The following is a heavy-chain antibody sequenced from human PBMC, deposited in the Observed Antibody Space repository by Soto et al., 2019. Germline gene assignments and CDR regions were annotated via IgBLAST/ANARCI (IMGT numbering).Heavy chain of an antibody. CDR2: IVVGSGNT. V-gene: IGHV1-58*01. D-gene: IGHD3-3*01. J-gene: IGHJ6*02. CDR3: AAEGGKGVGLLSYYYYGMDV. Sequence: GASVKVSCKASGFTFTSSAVQWVRQARGQRLEWIGWIVVGSGNTNYAQKFQERVTITRDMSTSTAYMELSSLRSEDTAVYYCAAEGGKGVGLLSYYYYGMDVWGQGTTVTVSS. CDR1: GFTFTSSA.